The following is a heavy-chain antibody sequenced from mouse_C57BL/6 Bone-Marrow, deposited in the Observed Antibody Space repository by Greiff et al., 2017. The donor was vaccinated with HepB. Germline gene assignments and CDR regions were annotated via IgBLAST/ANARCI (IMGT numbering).Heavy chain of an antibody. Sequence: VQLQQSGPELVKPGASVKISCKASGYSFTDYNMNWVKQSNGKSLEWIGVITPNYGTTSSNQKFKGKATLTVDQSSSTAYMQRNSLTSEDSAVYYCARRRDSYYDYVDYWGQGTTLTVSS. J-gene: IGHJ2*01. CDR3: ARRRDSYYDYVDY. V-gene: IGHV1-39*01. CDR2: ITPNYGTT. D-gene: IGHD2-12*01. CDR1: GYSFTDYN.